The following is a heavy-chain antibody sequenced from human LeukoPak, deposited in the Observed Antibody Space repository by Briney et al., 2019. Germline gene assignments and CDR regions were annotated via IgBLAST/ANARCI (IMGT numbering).Heavy chain of an antibody. CDR3: AKQHNIPAVGTHFDY. J-gene: IGHJ4*02. CDR1: GFTFSSYA. Sequence: GGSLRLSCAGSGFTFSSYAMSWVRQAPEKGLEWVSVISGSGGSTYQADSVKGRFTISRDNSKSTLYLQMNSLRAEDTAVYYCAKQHNIPAVGTHFDYWGQGTLVTVSS. CDR2: ISGSGGST. D-gene: IGHD6-13*01. V-gene: IGHV3-23*01.